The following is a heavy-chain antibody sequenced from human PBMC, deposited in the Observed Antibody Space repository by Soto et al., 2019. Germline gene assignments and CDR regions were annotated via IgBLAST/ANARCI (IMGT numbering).Heavy chain of an antibody. Sequence: SETLSLTCAVYGGSFSGYYWSWIRQPPGKGLEWIGEINHSGSTNYNPSLKSRVTISVDTSKNQFSLKLSSVTAADTAVYYCARDAELITMVRGVIITSSNYYYYMDVWGKGTTVTVSS. CDR2: INHSGST. D-gene: IGHD3-10*01. CDR1: GGSFSGYY. CDR3: ARDAELITMVRGVIITSSNYYYYMDV. J-gene: IGHJ6*03. V-gene: IGHV4-34*01.